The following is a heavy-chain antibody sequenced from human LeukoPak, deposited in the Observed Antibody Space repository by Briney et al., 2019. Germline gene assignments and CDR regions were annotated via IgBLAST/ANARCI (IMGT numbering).Heavy chain of an antibody. CDR2: MSYDGRNK. V-gene: IGHV3-30*18. Sequence: GGSLRLSCAASGFTFSDYGLHWVRQAPGKGLEWVSVMSYDGRNKYYADSVRGRFTISRDNSKNTLYLQMNSLIAEDTAVYYCAKDLDYCTQYAFDIWGQGTMVTVSS. J-gene: IGHJ3*02. D-gene: IGHD3/OR15-3a*01. CDR3: AKDLDYCTQYAFDI. CDR1: GFTFSDYG.